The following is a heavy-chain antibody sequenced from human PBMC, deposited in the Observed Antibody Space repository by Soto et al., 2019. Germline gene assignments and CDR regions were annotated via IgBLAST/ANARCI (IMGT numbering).Heavy chain of an antibody. CDR3: ARLWTY. Sequence: SETLSLTCSVSGDSISSINYFWGWIRQPPGKGLEYIGNIYYTGSTEYNPSLKSRVTISVDTSKNQFSLKLSSVTAADTAVYYCARLWTYWGQGTLVTVSS. D-gene: IGHD1-1*01. CDR2: IYYTGST. CDR1: GDSISSINYF. J-gene: IGHJ4*02. V-gene: IGHV4-39*01.